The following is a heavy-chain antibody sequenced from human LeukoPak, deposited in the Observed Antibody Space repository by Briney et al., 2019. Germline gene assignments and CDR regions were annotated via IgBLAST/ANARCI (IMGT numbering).Heavy chain of an antibody. CDR2: IYSSGST. CDR1: GGSISSYY. J-gene: IGHJ4*02. Sequence: SETLSLTCTVSGGSISSYYWSWIRQPPGKGLEWIGSIYSSGSTYCSPSLKSRVTISVDTSKNQFSLKLSSVTAADTAVYYCVAPTVDYWGQGTLVTVSS. V-gene: IGHV4-59*05. CDR3: VAPTVDY.